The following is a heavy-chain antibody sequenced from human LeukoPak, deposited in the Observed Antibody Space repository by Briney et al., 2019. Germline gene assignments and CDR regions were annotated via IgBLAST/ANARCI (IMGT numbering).Heavy chain of an antibody. Sequence: GGSLRPGCAASGFTVSGTYMSWVRQPPGKGLEWVSVIYSDGSTYYADSVKGRFTLSRDNSKNTLFLQMKDLRAEDTAVYFCARDCCSSSFASDYWGQGTPVTVSS. CDR3: ARDCCSSSFASDY. V-gene: IGHV3-66*01. CDR2: IYSDGST. D-gene: IGHD6-6*01. CDR1: GFTVSGTY. J-gene: IGHJ4*02.